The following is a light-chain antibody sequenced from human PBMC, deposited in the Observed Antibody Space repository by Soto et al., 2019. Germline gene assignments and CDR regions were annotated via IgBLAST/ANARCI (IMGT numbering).Light chain of an antibody. CDR1: SSDVANYKY. J-gene: IGLJ1*01. CDR2: DVN. V-gene: IGLV2-11*01. CDR3: CSYAGTYTRV. Sequence: QSALTQPRSVSGSPGQSVTMSCTRTSSDVANYKYVSWYQQHPGKAPKLMIYDVNKRPSGVPYRFSGSKSGNTASLTISGLQAEDEADYYCCSYAGTYTRVFGTGTKVTVL.